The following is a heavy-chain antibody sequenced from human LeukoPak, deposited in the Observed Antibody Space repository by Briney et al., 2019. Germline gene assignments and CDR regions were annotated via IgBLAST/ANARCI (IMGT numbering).Heavy chain of an antibody. Sequence: SETLSLTCTVSGGSIRSYHWSWVRQPAGKTLEWIGRMYSSGDTKYNPSLQSRVTMSVDTSTSQFSLKLTSATAADTAIYYCARYNSYMDVWGTGTTVTVSS. V-gene: IGHV4-4*07. CDR1: GGSIRSYH. J-gene: IGHJ6*03. CDR3: ARYNSYMDV. CDR2: MYSSGDT.